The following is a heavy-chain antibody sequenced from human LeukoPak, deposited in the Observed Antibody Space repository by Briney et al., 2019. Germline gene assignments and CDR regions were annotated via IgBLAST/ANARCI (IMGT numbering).Heavy chain of an antibody. J-gene: IGHJ6*03. CDR1: GYTFTGYY. D-gene: IGHD3-22*01. Sequence: PRASVKVSCKASGYTFTGYYMHWVRQAPGQGLEWMGWINPNSGGTNYAQKFQGRVTMTRDTSISTAYMGLSRLRSDDTAVYYCARVATSNYYDSSGYSKSHYYYYYMDVWGKGTTVTVSS. CDR3: ARVATSNYYDSSGYSKSHYYYYYMDV. CDR2: INPNSGGT. V-gene: IGHV1-2*02.